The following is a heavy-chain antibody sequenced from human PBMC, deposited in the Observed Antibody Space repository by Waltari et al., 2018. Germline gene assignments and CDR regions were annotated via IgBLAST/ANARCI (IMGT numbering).Heavy chain of an antibody. CDR3: ARGTFDIVLMVRSASGMDV. D-gene: IGHD2-8*01. CDR1: GGSISSYY. V-gene: IGHV4-59*01. Sequence: QVQLQESGPGLVKPSETLSLTCTVSGGSISSYYWSWIRQPPGTGLEWIGYIYYSGSTNYNPALKSRVTISVDTSKNQFSLKLSSVTAADTAVYYCARGTFDIVLMVRSASGMDVWGQGTTVTVSS. J-gene: IGHJ6*02. CDR2: IYYSGST.